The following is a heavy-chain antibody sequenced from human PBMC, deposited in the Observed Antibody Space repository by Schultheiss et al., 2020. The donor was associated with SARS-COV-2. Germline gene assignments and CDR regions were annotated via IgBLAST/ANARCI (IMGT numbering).Heavy chain of an antibody. CDR2: ISSSSSYI. J-gene: IGHJ4*02. CDR1: GFTFSSYS. D-gene: IGHD6-19*01. CDR3: ARVRSIRSSGWYPVLY. Sequence: GGSLRLSCAASGFTFSSYSMNWVRQAPGKGLEWVSSISSSSSYIYYADSVKGRFTISRDNAKNSLYLQMNSLRAEDTAVYYCARVRSIRSSGWYPVLYWGQGTLVTVSS. V-gene: IGHV3-21*01.